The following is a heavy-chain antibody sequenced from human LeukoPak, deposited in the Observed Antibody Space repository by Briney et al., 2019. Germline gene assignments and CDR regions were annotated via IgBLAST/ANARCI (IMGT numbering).Heavy chain of an antibody. CDR3: AKDLEQQLVLDWFDP. Sequence: PGGSLRLSCAASGFTFSSYSMNWVRQAPGKGLEWVAFIRYDGSNKYYADSVKGRFTISRDNSKNTLYLQMNSLRAEDTAVYYCAKDLEQQLVLDWFDPWGQGTLVTVSS. V-gene: IGHV3-30*02. CDR2: IRYDGSNK. CDR1: GFTFSSYS. D-gene: IGHD6-13*01. J-gene: IGHJ5*02.